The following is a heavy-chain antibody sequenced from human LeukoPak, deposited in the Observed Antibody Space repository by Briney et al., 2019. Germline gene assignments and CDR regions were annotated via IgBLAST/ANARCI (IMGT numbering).Heavy chain of an antibody. J-gene: IGHJ6*03. D-gene: IGHD3-22*01. CDR1: GFTFSGYA. Sequence: GGSLRLSCAASGFTFSGYAMSWVRQAPGKGLEWVSAISGSGGSTYYADSVKGRFTISRDNSKNTLYLQMNSLRAEDTAVYYCAKMGAGDSSGYYYEGGYYYYYMDVWGKGTTVTISS. CDR3: AKMGAGDSSGYYYEGGYYYYYMDV. V-gene: IGHV3-23*01. CDR2: ISGSGGST.